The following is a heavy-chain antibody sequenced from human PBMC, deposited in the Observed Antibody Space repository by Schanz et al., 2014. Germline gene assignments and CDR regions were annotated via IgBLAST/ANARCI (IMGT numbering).Heavy chain of an antibody. CDR2: ISYDGSHK. J-gene: IGHJ6*02. CDR1: GFTVSSNY. V-gene: IGHV3-30*03. D-gene: IGHD6-13*01. CDR3: ARDRQQLVGRIGYYYGMDV. Sequence: VQLVESGGGLIQPGGSLRLSCAASGFTVSSNYMSWVRQAPGKGLEWVAVISYDGSHKDYADSVKGRFTISRDNSKNTLYLQMNSLRAEDTAVYYCARDRQQLVGRIGYYYGMDVWGQGTTVTVSS.